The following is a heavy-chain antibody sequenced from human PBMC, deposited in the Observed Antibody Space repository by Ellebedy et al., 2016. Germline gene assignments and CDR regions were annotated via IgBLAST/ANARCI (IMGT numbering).Heavy chain of an antibody. J-gene: IGHJ4*02. CDR2: ISAYNGNT. Sequence: ASVKVSXXASGYTFTSYGISWVRQAPGQGLEWMGWISAYNGNTNYAQKLQGRVTMTTDTSTSTAYMELRSLRSDDTAVYYCARLYCGGDCYRDYYFDYWGQGTLVTVSS. CDR1: GYTFTSYG. CDR3: ARLYCGGDCYRDYYFDY. D-gene: IGHD2-21*02. V-gene: IGHV1-18*04.